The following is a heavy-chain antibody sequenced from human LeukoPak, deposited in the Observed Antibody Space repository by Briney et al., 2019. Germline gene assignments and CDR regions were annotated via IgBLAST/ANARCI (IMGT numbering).Heavy chain of an antibody. D-gene: IGHD3-3*01. CDR3: ARVSFRYYDFWSGSRNEVFDY. CDR1: GVSFSGYY. Sequence: SETLSLTCAVYGVSFSGYYWSWIRQPPGKGLEWIGEINHSGSTNYNPSLKSRVTISVDTSKNQFSLKLSSVTAADTAVYYCARVSFRYYDFWSGSRNEVFDYWGQGTLVTVSS. CDR2: INHSGST. J-gene: IGHJ4*02. V-gene: IGHV4-34*01.